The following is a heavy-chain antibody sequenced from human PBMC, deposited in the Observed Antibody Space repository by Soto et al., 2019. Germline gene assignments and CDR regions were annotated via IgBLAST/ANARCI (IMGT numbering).Heavy chain of an antibody. V-gene: IGHV3-30-3*01. CDR2: ISYDGSNK. CDR1: GFTFSSYA. D-gene: IGHD5-18*01. CDR3: ARDGYGMYFFVYGMDV. J-gene: IGHJ6*02. Sequence: PGGSLRLSCAASGFTFSSYAMHWVRQAPGKWLELLAVISYDGSNKYFADSVKGRFTFSRDNSKNTLYLQMNSLRAEDTAVYYCARDGYGMYFFVYGMDVWGQGTTVTVSS.